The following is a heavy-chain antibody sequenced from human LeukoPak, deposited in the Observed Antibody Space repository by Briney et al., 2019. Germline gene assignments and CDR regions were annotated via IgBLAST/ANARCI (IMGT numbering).Heavy chain of an antibody. V-gene: IGHV4-59*01. CDR2: IYYSGST. J-gene: IGHJ3*02. CDR3: AREGPLAYCGGDCSYDAFDI. D-gene: IGHD2-21*02. CDR1: GGSISSYY. Sequence: SSETLSLTCTVSGGSISSYYWSWIRQPPGKGLEWIGYIYYSGSTNYNPSLKSRVTISVDTPKNQFSLKLSSVTAADTAVYYCAREGPLAYCGGDCSYDAFDIWGQGTMVTVSS.